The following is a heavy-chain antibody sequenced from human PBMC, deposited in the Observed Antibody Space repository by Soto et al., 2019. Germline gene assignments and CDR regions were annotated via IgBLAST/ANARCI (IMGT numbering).Heavy chain of an antibody. CDR1: GGTFSSYA. V-gene: IGHV1-69*01. J-gene: IGHJ6*02. CDR2: IIPIFGTA. D-gene: IGHD1-1*01. CDR3: ARDPGRTTLLSGSGGGYGMDV. Sequence: QVQLVQSGAEVKKPGSSVKVSCKASGGTFSSYAISWVRQAPGQGLEWMGGIIPIFGTANYAQKFRGRVTITADESTSTAYMELSSLRSEDTAVYYCARDPGRTTLLSGSGGGYGMDVWGQGTTVTVSS.